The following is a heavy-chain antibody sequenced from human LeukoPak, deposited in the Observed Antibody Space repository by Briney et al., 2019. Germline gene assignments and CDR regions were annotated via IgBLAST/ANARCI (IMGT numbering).Heavy chain of an antibody. J-gene: IGHJ4*02. D-gene: IGHD3-9*01. CDR2: ISGSGGST. CDR1: GFTFSSYA. Sequence: GGSLRLSCAASGFTFSSYAMSWVRQASGKGLEWVSSISGSGGSTSYADSVKGRYTISRDNSKNTLYLQMNSLRAEDTAVYYCAKGIYDILTGPSFYFDYWGQGALVTVSS. V-gene: IGHV3-23*01. CDR3: AKGIYDILTGPSFYFDY.